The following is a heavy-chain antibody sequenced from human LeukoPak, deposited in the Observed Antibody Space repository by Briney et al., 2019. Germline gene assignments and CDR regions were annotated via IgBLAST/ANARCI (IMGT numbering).Heavy chain of an antibody. CDR2: ISGSGGST. D-gene: IGHD6-6*01. J-gene: IGHJ6*02. CDR3: ARDREQLVLYCYYGMDV. CDR1: GFTFSSYA. Sequence: PGGSLRLSCAASGFTFSSYAMSWVRQAPGKGLEWVSAISGSGGSTYYADSVKGRFTISRDNSKNTLYLQMNSLRAEDTAVYYCARDREQLVLYCYYGMDVWGQGTTVTVSS. V-gene: IGHV3-23*01.